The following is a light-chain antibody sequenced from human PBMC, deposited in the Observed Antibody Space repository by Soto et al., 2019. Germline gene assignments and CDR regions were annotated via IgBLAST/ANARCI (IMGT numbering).Light chain of an antibody. CDR2: EVS. V-gene: IGLV2-14*01. J-gene: IGLJ2*01. CDR3: SSYTSSSTLVI. Sequence: QSVLTQPASVSGSPGQSITISCTGTNSDVGGYNFVSWYQQLPGKAPKLMIYEVSNRPSGVSYRFSGSKSGNTASLTISGLQAEDEADYYCSSYTSSSTLVIFGGGTQLTVL. CDR1: NSDVGGYNF.